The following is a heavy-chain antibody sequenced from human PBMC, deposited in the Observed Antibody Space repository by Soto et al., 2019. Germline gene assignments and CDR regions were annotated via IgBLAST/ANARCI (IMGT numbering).Heavy chain of an antibody. CDR1: GGSIISIRYY. Sequence: LSLTCAVAGGSIISIRYYWGWIGQPPGKGLEWIGSIYYSGSTYYNPSLKSRVTISVDTSKNQFSLKLNSVTAADTAVYYCARPLYSSSPSIDYWGQGTLVTVSS. CDR2: IYYSGST. J-gene: IGHJ4*02. CDR3: ARPLYSSSPSIDY. D-gene: IGHD6-6*01. V-gene: IGHV4-39*01.